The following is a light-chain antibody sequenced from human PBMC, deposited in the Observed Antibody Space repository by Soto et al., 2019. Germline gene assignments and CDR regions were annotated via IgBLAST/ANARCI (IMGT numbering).Light chain of an antibody. CDR3: QQRSNWPLT. CDR1: QSVSSY. CDR2: DAS. V-gene: IGKV3-11*01. Sequence: EILFSQFPTTPSFSAVEVATPPRRASQSVSSYLAWYQQKPGQAPRLLIYDASNRATGIPARFSGSGSGTDFTLTISSLEPEDFAVYYCQQRSNWPLTFGGGTKVDIK. J-gene: IGKJ4*01.